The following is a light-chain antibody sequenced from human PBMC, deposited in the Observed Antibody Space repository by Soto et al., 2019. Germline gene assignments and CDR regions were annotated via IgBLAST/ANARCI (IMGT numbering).Light chain of an antibody. CDR1: SSDFGDFSY. J-gene: IGLJ2*01. CDR2: DLS. V-gene: IGLV2-11*01. Sequence: QSALTQPRSVSGSPGQSVTISCTATSSDFGDFSYVSWYQQYPGKGPRLMSYDLSKRPSGVPDRFSGSKSGNTASLTISGLQVDDEADYYCCSYAGSYTLAFGGGTKLTV. CDR3: CSYAGSYTLA.